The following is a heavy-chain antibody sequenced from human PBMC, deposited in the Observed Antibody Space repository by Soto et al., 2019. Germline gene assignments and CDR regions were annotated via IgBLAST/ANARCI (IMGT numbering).Heavy chain of an antibody. Sequence: SETLSLTCTVSGGSISSGGYYWSWIRQHPGKGLEWIGYIYYSGSTYYNPSLKSRVTISVDTSKNQFSLKLSSVTAADTAVYYCARETDGDYTPFFDYCGQGTLVTVSS. V-gene: IGHV4-31*03. CDR2: IYYSGST. J-gene: IGHJ4*02. CDR1: GGSISSGGYY. CDR3: ARETDGDYTPFFDY. D-gene: IGHD4-17*01.